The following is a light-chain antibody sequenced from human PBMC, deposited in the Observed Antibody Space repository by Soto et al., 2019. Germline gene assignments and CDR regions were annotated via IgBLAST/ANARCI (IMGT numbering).Light chain of an antibody. J-gene: IGKJ1*01. Sequence: EIVLTQSPGTLSLSPGERASLSCRASQSVSSNYLAWFQQKPGQAPRLLISTASSRATGIPDRFSGSGSGTDFTLTITRLEPEDFAVYYCLHHGSSLWTFGQGTKVDIK. V-gene: IGKV3-20*01. CDR2: TAS. CDR3: LHHGSSLWT. CDR1: QSVSSNY.